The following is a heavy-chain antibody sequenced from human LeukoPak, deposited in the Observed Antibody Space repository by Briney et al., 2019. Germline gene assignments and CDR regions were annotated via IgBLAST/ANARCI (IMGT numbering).Heavy chain of an antibody. J-gene: IGHJ1*01. CDR2: MLTAGTT. CDR1: EFIVSSHY. CDR3: AREGYSSGWFRL. D-gene: IGHD6-19*01. Sequence: GGSLRLSCAASEFIVSSHYMSWVRQAPGKGLEWVSVMLTAGTTYYADSVKGRFTISRDDSKNMVYLQMNSLRAEDTAVYFCAREGYSSGWFRLWGQGTLVTVSS. V-gene: IGHV3-53*01.